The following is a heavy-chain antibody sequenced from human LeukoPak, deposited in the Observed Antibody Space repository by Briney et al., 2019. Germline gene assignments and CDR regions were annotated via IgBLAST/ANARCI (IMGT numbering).Heavy chain of an antibody. D-gene: IGHD3-22*01. CDR3: ARDLSRYDSSGYYYY. Sequence: GASVKVSCKASGYTFTSYGISWVRQAPGQGLEWMGWISAYNGNTNYARKLQGRVTMTTDTSTSTAYMEVRSLRSDDTAVYYCARDLSRYDSSGYYYYWGQGTLVTVSS. CDR1: GYTFTSYG. V-gene: IGHV1-18*01. CDR2: ISAYNGNT. J-gene: IGHJ4*02.